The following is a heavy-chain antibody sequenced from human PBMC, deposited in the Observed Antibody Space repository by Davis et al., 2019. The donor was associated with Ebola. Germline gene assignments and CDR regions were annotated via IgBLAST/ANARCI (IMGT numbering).Heavy chain of an antibody. CDR1: GYTFTSYY. CDR2: INPSGGST. CDR3: AREDSSGWLDY. V-gene: IGHV1-46*01. Sequence: ASVKVSCKASGYTFTSYYMHWVRQAPGQGLEWMGIINPSGGSTSYAQKLQGRVTMTTDTSTSTAYMELRSLRSDDTAVYYCAREDSSGWLDYWGQGTLVTVSS. J-gene: IGHJ4*02. D-gene: IGHD6-19*01.